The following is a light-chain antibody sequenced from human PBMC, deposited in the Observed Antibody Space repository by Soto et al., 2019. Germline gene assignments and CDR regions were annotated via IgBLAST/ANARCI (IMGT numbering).Light chain of an antibody. CDR1: SSNIGSNA. CDR2: RND. V-gene: IGLV1-44*01. CDR3: AAWDDAPYGCV. J-gene: IGLJ3*02. Sequence: QSVLTQPPSASGTPGQTVTISCSGSSSNIGSNAVHWYQQVPGTAPKLLIYRNDQRPSGVPDRFSGSRSGASASLVISGLQSEDEADYYCAAWDDAPYGCVLGGGIKVTVL.